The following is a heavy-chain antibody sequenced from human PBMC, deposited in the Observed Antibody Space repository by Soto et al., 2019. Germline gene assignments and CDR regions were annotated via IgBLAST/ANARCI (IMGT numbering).Heavy chain of an antibody. CDR3: ARARGYYYEYYFDY. Sequence: QVQLVESGGGVVQPGRSLRLSCAASGFTFSSYGMHWVRQAPGKGLEWVAVIWYDGSNKYYADSVKGRFTISRDNSKTTLYLQMNRLRAEDTAVYYCARARGYYYEYYFDYWGQGTLVTVSS. CDR2: IWYDGSNK. J-gene: IGHJ4*02. D-gene: IGHD3-22*01. V-gene: IGHV3-33*01. CDR1: GFTFSSYG.